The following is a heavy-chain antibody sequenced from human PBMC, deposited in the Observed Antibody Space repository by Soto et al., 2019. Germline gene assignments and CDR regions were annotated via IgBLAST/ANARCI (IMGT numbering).Heavy chain of an antibody. D-gene: IGHD5-12*01. Sequence: QVQLVESGGGVVQPGRSLRLSCAASGFNFRSYAVHWVRQAPGKGLQWVAGISFDGSKIHYADSVKGRFTVSRDNSKNTVSLQMNSLRAEDTAVYYCARAAGYRFGPDYWGQGTLLNVSS. CDR3: ARAAGYRFGPDY. CDR2: ISFDGSKI. CDR1: GFNFRSYA. V-gene: IGHV3-30-3*01. J-gene: IGHJ4*02.